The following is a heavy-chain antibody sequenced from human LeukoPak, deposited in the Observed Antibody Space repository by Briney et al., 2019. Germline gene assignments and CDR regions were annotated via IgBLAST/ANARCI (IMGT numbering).Heavy chain of an antibody. CDR3: ARALTYYYDSSGYYYHYYYYMDV. D-gene: IGHD3-22*01. CDR2: IYSDNT. Sequence: PGGSLRLSCTVSGFTVSSNSMSWVRQAPGKGLEWVSFIYSDNTHYSDSVKGRFTISRDNSKNTLYLQMNSLRAEDTAVYYCARALTYYYDSSGYYYHYYYYMDVWGKGTTVTVSS. V-gene: IGHV3-53*01. J-gene: IGHJ6*03. CDR1: GFTVSSNS.